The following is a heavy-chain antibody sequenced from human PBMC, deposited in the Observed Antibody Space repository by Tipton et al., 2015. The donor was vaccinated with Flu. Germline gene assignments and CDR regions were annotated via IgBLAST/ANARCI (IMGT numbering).Heavy chain of an antibody. J-gene: IGHJ4*02. V-gene: IGHV3-33*06. CDR1: GFIFSTYG. Sequence: QLVQSGGGVVQPGRSLRLYCAASGFIFSTYGMHWVRQAPGKGLEWVAVIWYDGSNKYYADSVTGRFTISRDNSKNTVYLQMNSLRAEDTAVYYCAKDKNEFYAFENWAQGTLVTVSS. D-gene: IGHD2/OR15-2a*01. CDR2: IWYDGSNK. CDR3: AKDKNEFYAFEN.